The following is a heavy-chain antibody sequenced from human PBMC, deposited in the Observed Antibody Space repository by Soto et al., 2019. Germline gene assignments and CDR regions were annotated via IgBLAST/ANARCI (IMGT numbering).Heavy chain of an antibody. D-gene: IGHD1-1*01. J-gene: IGHJ4*02. V-gene: IGHV1-18*01. CDR1: GYAFTTYG. CDR2: ISAHNGNT. Sequence: QVHLVQSGAEVKKPGASVKDSCKGSGYAFTTYGITWVRQAPGQGLAWMGWISAHNGNTNYAQKLQGRVTVTRDTSTSTAYMELRSLRSDGTAVYYCARGRYGDYWGQGALVTVSS. CDR3: ARGRYGDY.